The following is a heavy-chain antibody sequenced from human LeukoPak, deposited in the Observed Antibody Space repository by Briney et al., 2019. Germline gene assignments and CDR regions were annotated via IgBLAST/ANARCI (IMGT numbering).Heavy chain of an antibody. J-gene: IGHJ4*02. CDR3: AKDRAFIAARRGDFDY. CDR1: GFTFSNYD. CDR2: IRYEGSNK. Sequence: PGGSLRLSCAASGFTFSNYDMHWVRQAPGKGLEWVAFIRYEGSNKDYVDSVKGRFTISRDNSKNTLYLQMNSLRVEDTAVYYCAKDRAFIAARRGDFDYWGQGTLVTVTS. V-gene: IGHV3-30*02. D-gene: IGHD6-6*01.